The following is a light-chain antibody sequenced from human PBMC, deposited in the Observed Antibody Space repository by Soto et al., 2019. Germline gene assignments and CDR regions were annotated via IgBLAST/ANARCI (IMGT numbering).Light chain of an antibody. CDR3: QQYGSSPIT. CDR1: QSVDNNY. J-gene: IGKJ5*01. V-gene: IGKV3-20*01. Sequence: EIVLTQSPGTLSLSPGGRATLSCRASQSVDNNYLAWYQQKPGQAPRLLIYGASSRATGIPDRFSGSGSGTDFTLTISRLEPEDFAVYYCQQYGSSPITFGQGTRLEIK. CDR2: GAS.